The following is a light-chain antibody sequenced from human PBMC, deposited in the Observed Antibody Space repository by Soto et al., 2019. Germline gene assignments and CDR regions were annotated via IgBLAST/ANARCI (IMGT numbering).Light chain of an antibody. J-gene: IGKJ5*01. CDR1: ESIARH. V-gene: IGKV1-39*01. CDR3: QQTYSTLSIT. CDR2: AAS. Sequence: DIQMTQSPSSLSASVGDRVTITCRASESIARHLNWYQQKPGKAPKLLIYAASSLQNGVPSRFRGGGSGTDFTLTINNLQPEDFAAYYCQQTYSTLSITFGQGTRLQIE.